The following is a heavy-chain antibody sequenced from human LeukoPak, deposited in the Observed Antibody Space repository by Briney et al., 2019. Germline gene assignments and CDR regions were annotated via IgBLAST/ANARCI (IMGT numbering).Heavy chain of an antibody. V-gene: IGHV1-69*05. CDR2: IIPIFGTA. J-gene: IGHJ3*02. D-gene: IGHD6-13*01. Sequence: GSSVKVSCKASGGTFSSYAISWVRQAPGQGLEWMGGIIPIFGTANYAQKFQGRVTITTDESTSTAYMELSSLRSEDTAVYYCARGYSSSWSKTLDAFDIWGQGTMVTVSS. CDR1: GGTFSSYA. CDR3: ARGYSSSWSKTLDAFDI.